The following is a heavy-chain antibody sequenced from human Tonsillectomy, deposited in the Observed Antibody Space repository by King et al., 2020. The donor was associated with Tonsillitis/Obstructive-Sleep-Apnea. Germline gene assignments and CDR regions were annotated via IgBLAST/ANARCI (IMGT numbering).Heavy chain of an antibody. J-gene: IGHJ5*02. D-gene: IGHD3-3*01. Sequence: QLQESGPGLVKPSETLSLTCTVSGGSVSSGSYYWSWIRQPPGKGLEWIGDIYYSGSTNYNPSLKSRVTISVDTSKNQFSLKLSSVTAADTAVYYCARMYYDFWSGYYPFSFDPWGQGTLVTVSS. CDR1: GGSVSSGSYY. CDR2: IYYSGST. V-gene: IGHV4-61*01. CDR3: ARMYYDFWSGYYPFSFDP.